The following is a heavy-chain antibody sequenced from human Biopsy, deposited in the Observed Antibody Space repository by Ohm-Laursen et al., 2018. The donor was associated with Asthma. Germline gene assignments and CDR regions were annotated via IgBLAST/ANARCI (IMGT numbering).Heavy chain of an antibody. Sequence: ATVKISCKSSGYTFINYAIHWVRQAPGHSLEWMGWINAANGNTKYSQKFQGRLTISRDTSASTAYMDLSSLRSEDTAVYYCARTYFDFLTGQVHDAFAMWGQGTVVTVSS. CDR2: INAANGNT. D-gene: IGHD3-9*01. V-gene: IGHV1-3*01. CDR3: ARTYFDFLTGQVHDAFAM. J-gene: IGHJ3*02. CDR1: GYTFINYA.